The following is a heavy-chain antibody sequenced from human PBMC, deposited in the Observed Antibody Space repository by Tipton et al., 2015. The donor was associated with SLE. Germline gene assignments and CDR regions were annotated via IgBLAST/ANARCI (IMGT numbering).Heavy chain of an antibody. CDR2: IYYSGST. CDR1: GGSISSYY. Sequence: LRLSCTVSGGSISSYYWSWIRQPPGKGLEWIGYIYYSGSTNYNPSLKSRVTISVDTSKNQFSLKLSSVTAADTAVYYCASHLTGDGGVDYWGQGTLVTVSS. V-gene: IGHV4-59*01. J-gene: IGHJ4*02. D-gene: IGHD7-27*01. CDR3: ASHLTGDGGVDY.